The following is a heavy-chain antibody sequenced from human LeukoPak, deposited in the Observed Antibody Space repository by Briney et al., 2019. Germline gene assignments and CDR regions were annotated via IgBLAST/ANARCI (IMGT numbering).Heavy chain of an antibody. CDR3: ARGSPAAGGKGAFHI. CDR1: GFTFTTYS. CDR2: ISSSSTYI. Sequence: PGRSLRLSCAASGFTFTTYSMNWVRQSPGKGLEWVSSISSSSTYIYYADSVKGRFTISRDNAKNSLYLQLNSLRAEDTAVYYCARGSPAAGGKGAFHIWGQGRLVGVSS. D-gene: IGHD6-13*01. J-gene: IGHJ3*02. V-gene: IGHV3-21*01.